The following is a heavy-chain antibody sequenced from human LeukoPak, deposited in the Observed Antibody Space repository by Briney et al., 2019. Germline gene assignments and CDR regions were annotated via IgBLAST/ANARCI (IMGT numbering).Heavy chain of an antibody. CDR3: ARDHYYDSSGYLNYYYYMDV. CDR2: INPSGGST. J-gene: IGHJ6*03. CDR1: GYTFTSYY. V-gene: IGHV1-46*01. Sequence: ASVKVSCKASGYTFTSYYMHWVRQAPVQGLEWMGIINPSGGSTSYAQKFQGRVTMTRDTSTSTVYMELSSLRSEDTAVYYCARDHYYDSSGYLNYYYYMDVWGKGTTVTVSS. D-gene: IGHD3-22*01.